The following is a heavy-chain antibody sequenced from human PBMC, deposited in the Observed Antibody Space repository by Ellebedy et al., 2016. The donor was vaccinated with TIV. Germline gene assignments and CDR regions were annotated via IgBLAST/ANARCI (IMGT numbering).Heavy chain of an antibody. CDR3: ARERSHYYERDFQH. J-gene: IGHJ1*01. Sequence: SETLSLXXAVYGGSFSGYYWSWIRQPPGKGLEWIGEINHSGSTNYNPSLKSRVTISVDTSKNQFSLKLSSVTAADTAVYYCARERSHYYERDFQHWGQGTLVTVSS. V-gene: IGHV4-34*01. D-gene: IGHD3-22*01. CDR1: GGSFSGYY. CDR2: INHSGST.